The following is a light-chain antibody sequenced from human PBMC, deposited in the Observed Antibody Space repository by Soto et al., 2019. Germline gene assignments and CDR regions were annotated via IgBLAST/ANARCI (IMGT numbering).Light chain of an antibody. Sequence: IVLTQSPGTLSLSPGERATLSRRASQSVSYNYLAWYQQKPGQAPRLLIYGASSRATDIPDRFSGRGSGTDFTLTISRLEPEDFAVYYCQQYGSSPPNTFGQGTKVDIK. J-gene: IGKJ2*01. CDR1: QSVSYNY. CDR3: QQYGSSPPNT. V-gene: IGKV3-20*01. CDR2: GAS.